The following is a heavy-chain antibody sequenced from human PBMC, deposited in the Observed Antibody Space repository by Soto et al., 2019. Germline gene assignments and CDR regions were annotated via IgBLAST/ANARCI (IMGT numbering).Heavy chain of an antibody. CDR1: RFTFDTYS. CDR2: ISSISSNI. CDR3: AREIDYYDSSGYYTSVHHAFDI. J-gene: IGHJ3*02. Sequence: EVQLVESGGGLVQPGGSLRLSCAASRFTFDTYSMNWVRQAPGKGLEWVSYISSISSNIYYADSVKGRFTISRDNAKNSLYLQMNSLRDEDTAVYYCAREIDYYDSSGYYTSVHHAFDIWGQGTMVTVSS. V-gene: IGHV3-48*02. D-gene: IGHD3-22*01.